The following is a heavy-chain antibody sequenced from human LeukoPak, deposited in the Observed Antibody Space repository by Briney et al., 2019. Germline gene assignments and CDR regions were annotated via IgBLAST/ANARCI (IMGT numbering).Heavy chain of an antibody. CDR2: IYHSGST. Sequence: SEALSLTCAASGYSISSGYYWGWIRQPPGKGLEWIGSIYHSGSTYYNPSLKSRVTISVDTSKNQFSLKLSSVTAADTAVYCCARTPDANWFDPWGQGTLVTVSS. J-gene: IGHJ5*02. CDR1: GYSISSGYY. CDR3: ARTPDANWFDP. V-gene: IGHV4-38-2*01.